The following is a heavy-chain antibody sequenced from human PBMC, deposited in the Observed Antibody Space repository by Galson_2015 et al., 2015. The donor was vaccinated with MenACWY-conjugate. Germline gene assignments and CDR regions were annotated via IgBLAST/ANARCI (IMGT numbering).Heavy chain of an antibody. CDR2: TYYRSKWYN. J-gene: IGHJ6*02. Sequence: CAISGDSVSSNSAAWNWIRQSPSRGLEWLGRTYYRSKWYNDYAVSVKSRITINPDTSKNQFSLQLNSVTPEDTAVYYCAREERNYYDRSGWYYYGMDAWGQGTAVTVSS. V-gene: IGHV6-1*01. CDR3: AREERNYYDRSGWYYYGMDA. D-gene: IGHD3-22*01. CDR1: GDSVSSNSAA.